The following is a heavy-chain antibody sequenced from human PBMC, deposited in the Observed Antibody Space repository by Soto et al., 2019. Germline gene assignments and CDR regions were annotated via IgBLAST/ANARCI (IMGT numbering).Heavy chain of an antibody. V-gene: IGHV6-1*01. D-gene: IGHD3-10*01. CDR3: ARGNALDV. CDR2: TYYRSKWFH. Sequence: QGQLQQSGPGLVKPSQTLSLTCAISGDSVSSDITSWNWIRQSPSRGLEWLGRTYYRSKWFHDYAASVRSRITMNPDTSKNQFSLELNSMTPEDTAVYYCARGNALDVWAQGTVVTVSS. CDR1: GDSVSSDITS. J-gene: IGHJ3*01.